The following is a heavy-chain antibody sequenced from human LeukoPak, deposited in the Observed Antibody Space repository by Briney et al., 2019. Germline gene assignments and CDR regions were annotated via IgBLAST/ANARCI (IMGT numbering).Heavy chain of an antibody. J-gene: IGHJ4*02. CDR3: ASGRSLVVVAALSV. V-gene: IGHV4-59*01. Sequence: SETLSLTCTVSGGSISSYYWSWIRQPPGKGLEWIGYIYYSGSTNYNPSLKSRVTISVDTSKNQFSLKLSSVTAADTAVYYCASGRSLVVVAALSVWGQGTLVTVSS. D-gene: IGHD2-15*01. CDR2: IYYSGST. CDR1: GGSISSYY.